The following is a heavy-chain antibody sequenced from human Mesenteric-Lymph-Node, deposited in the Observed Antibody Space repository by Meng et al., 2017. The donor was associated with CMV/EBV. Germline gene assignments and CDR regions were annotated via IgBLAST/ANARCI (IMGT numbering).Heavy chain of an antibody. CDR1: GYSFTHYW. CDR3: ARQLGGTAVSPYFDY. V-gene: IGHV5-51*01. D-gene: IGHD4-17*01. J-gene: IGHJ4*02. Sequence: KVSCKGSGYSFTHYWVGWVRQMPGKGLEWMGVIYPDDSDARYSPSFRGHVTISADKSISTAYLQWSSLEASDTAMYYCARQLGGTAVSPYFDYWGQGTLVTVSS. CDR2: IYPDDSDA.